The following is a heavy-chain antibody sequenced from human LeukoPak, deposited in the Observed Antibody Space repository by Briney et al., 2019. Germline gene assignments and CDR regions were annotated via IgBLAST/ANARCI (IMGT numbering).Heavy chain of an antibody. J-gene: IGHJ3*02. CDR2: IYSGGST. Sequence: GGSLRLSCAASGFTVSSNYMSWVRQAPGKGLEWVSVIYSGGSTYYADSVKGRFTISRDNSKNTLYLQMNSLRAEDTALYYCARVVITMIASGAFDIWGQGTMVTVSS. CDR1: GFTVSSNY. D-gene: IGHD3-22*01. V-gene: IGHV3-53*01. CDR3: ARVVITMIASGAFDI.